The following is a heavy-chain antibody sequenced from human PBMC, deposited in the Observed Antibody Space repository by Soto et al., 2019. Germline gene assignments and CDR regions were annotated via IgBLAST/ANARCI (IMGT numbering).Heavy chain of an antibody. J-gene: IGHJ6*02. CDR2: ISHDGGT. D-gene: IGHD4-17*01. CDR3: ARGQLVWYGDLSPYYRDMDV. CDR1: GGSFDDFY. V-gene: IGHV4-34*01. Sequence: SETLSLTCAFYGGSFDDFYWSWVRQSPGKGLEWIGEISHDGGTNYSPSLASRISISADTSKNQFSLHLKSVTAADTGLYYCARGQLVWYGDLSPYYRDMDVWGQGTTVTVSS.